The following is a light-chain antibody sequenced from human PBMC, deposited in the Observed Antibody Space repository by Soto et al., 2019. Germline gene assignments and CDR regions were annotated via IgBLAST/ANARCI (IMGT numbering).Light chain of an antibody. CDR3: SSYTTSSTPYV. J-gene: IGLJ1*01. V-gene: IGLV2-14*03. Sequence: QSALTQPASVSGSPGQSITVSCTGTSSDVGYYNYVSWYQHHPGKAPKLMIYDVSNRPSGVSNRFSASKSGSTAFLTISGLQAEDEAEYYCSSYTTSSTPYVFGTGTKVTVL. CDR1: SSDVGYYNY. CDR2: DVS.